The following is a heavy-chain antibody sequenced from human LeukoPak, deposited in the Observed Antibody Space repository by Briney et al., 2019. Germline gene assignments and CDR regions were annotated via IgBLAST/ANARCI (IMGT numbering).Heavy chain of an antibody. Sequence: GASVKVSCKASGYTFTSYDINWVRQATGQGLEWMGWMNPNSGNTGYAQKFQGRVTMTRNTSISTVYMELSSLRSEDTAVYYCARSLAAAGFGFDYWGQGTLVTVSS. D-gene: IGHD6-13*01. V-gene: IGHV1-8*01. CDR3: ARSLAAAGFGFDY. CDR2: MNPNSGNT. J-gene: IGHJ4*02. CDR1: GYTFTSYD.